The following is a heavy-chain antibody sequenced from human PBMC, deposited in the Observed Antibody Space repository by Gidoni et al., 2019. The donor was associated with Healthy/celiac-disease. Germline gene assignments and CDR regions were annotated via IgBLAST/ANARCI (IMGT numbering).Heavy chain of an antibody. CDR1: GGSIISYY. V-gene: IGHV4-59*01. CDR3: ARACGDYYDSSGYYYYYYYMDV. Sequence: QVQLQESGPGLVKPSETLSLTCTVSGGSIISYYWSWIRQPPGKGLEWIGYIYYSGSTNYNPPLKSRVTISVDTSKNQFSLKLSSVTAADTAVYYCARACGDYYDSSGYYYYYYYMDVWGKGTTVTVSS. J-gene: IGHJ6*03. D-gene: IGHD3-22*01. CDR2: IYYSGST.